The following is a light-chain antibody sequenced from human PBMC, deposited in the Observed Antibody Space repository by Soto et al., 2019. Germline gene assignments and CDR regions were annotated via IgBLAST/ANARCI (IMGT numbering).Light chain of an antibody. Sequence: DIQMTQSPSTLSASVGDRVTITCRASQNIDSWFAWYHQKPGKAPKLLIYKASKLQTGVPSRFSGSVSGTEFTLTISSLQPDDFATYYCQQYVSFPLTFGGGTKVEIK. J-gene: IGKJ4*01. CDR3: QQYVSFPLT. CDR2: KAS. CDR1: QNIDSW. V-gene: IGKV1-5*03.